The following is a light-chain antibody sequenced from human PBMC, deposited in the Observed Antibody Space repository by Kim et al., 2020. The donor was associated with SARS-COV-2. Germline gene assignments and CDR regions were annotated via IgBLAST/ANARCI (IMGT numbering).Light chain of an antibody. Sequence: QAVVTQEPSLTVSPGGTVTLTCGSSTGAVTSGHYPYWFQQKPGQAPRTLTYDITNKHSWTPARFSGSLLGDKAALTLSGAQPEDEAEYYCLLSSGGARAFGGGTQLTVL. CDR2: DIT. J-gene: IGLJ2*01. CDR1: TGAVTSGHY. V-gene: IGLV7-46*01. CDR3: LLSSGGARA.